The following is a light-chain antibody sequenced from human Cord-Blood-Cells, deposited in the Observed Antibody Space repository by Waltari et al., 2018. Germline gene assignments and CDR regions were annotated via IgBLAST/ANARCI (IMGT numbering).Light chain of an antibody. V-gene: IGKV1-39*01. J-gene: IGKJ5*01. Sequence: DIQMTQSPSSLSASVGDRVTITCRASQSISSYLNWYQQKPGKAPKLLIYAASSLQSGVPSRFSGSGSGTEFTLTISSLQPEDFATYYCQQSYSTPLITFGQGTRLEIK. CDR3: QQSYSTPLIT. CDR2: AAS. CDR1: QSISSY.